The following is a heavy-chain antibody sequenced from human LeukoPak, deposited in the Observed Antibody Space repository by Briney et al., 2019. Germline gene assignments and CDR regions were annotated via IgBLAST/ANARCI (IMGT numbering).Heavy chain of an antibody. CDR1: GFTFYNYW. Sequence: GGSLRLSCAASGFTFYNYWMHWVRQAPGKGLEWISRINNPGSSATYADALKGRFTMSRDNGKNTVHLQMDGLRADDQAIYYFAEAFFSPSHFLAHSFGLLGQG. V-gene: IGHV3-74*03. D-gene: IGHD2-21*01. CDR2: INNPGSSA. J-gene: IGHJ3*01. CDR3: AEAFFSPSHFLAHSFGL.